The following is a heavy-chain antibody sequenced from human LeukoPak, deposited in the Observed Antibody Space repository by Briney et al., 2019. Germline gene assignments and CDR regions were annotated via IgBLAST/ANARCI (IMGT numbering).Heavy chain of an antibody. CDR1: GFTFSSYW. CDR2: IKQDGSEK. J-gene: IGHJ4*02. V-gene: IGHV3-7*01. CDR3: AKDVKMFRGPMIMRHFDY. D-gene: IGHD3-10*01. Sequence: SGGSLRLSCAASGFTFSSYWMSWVRQAPGKGLEWVANIKQDGSEKYYVDSVKGRSTISRDNAKNSLYLQMNSLRAEDTAVYFCAKDVKMFRGPMIMRHFDYWGQGTLVTVSS.